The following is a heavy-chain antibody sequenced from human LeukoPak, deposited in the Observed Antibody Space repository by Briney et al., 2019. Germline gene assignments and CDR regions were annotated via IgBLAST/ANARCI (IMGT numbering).Heavy chain of an antibody. CDR1: GGSISSYY. CDR3: ARAYCGGDCYLAGAFDI. D-gene: IGHD2-21*02. CDR2: IYYSGST. Sequence: TSETLSLNCTVSGGSISSYYWSWIRQPPGKGLEWIGYIYYSGSTNYNPSLKSRVTISVATSKTQFSLKLSSVTAADTAVYYCARAYCGGDCYLAGAFDIWGQGTMVTVSS. V-gene: IGHV4-59*01. J-gene: IGHJ3*02.